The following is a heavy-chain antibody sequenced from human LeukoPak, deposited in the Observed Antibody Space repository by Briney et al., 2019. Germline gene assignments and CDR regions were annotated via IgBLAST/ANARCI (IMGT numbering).Heavy chain of an antibody. CDR2: ISSSSSYI. CDR1: GFTFSSYS. CDR3: ARDIWFGELAGY. V-gene: IGHV3-21*01. Sequence: GGSLRLSCEASGFTFSSYSMNWVRQAPGKGLEWVSSISSSSSYIYYADSVKGRFTISRDNAKNSLYLQMNSLRAEDTAVYYCARDIWFGELAGYWGQGTLVTVSS. J-gene: IGHJ4*02. D-gene: IGHD3-10*01.